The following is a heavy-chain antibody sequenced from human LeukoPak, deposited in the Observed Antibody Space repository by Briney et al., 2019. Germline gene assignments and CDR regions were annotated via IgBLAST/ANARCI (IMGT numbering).Heavy chain of an antibody. V-gene: IGHV3-23*01. D-gene: IGHD1-26*01. CDR2: ISGSGGST. J-gene: IGHJ4*02. Sequence: GGSLRLSCAASGFTFSSYAMSWVRQAPGKVLEWVSAISGSGGSTYYADSVKGRFTISRHNSKNTLYRQMNSVRAEDTAVYYCAKSHQWELPKEYYFDYWGQGTLVTVSS. CDR3: AKSHQWELPKEYYFDY. CDR1: GFTFSSYA.